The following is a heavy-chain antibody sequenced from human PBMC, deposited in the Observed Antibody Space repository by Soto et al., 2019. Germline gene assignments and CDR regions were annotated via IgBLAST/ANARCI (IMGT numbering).Heavy chain of an antibody. J-gene: IGHJ4*02. Sequence: SETLSLTCTVSGRAISSSDHYWGWIRQSPGQGLQWLGTTYYSGRIDYNPSLKSRVTISVDTSKNQFSLNLNSVTASDTAVYFCVSQRTSVLTQAYFDYWGPGALVTSPQ. D-gene: IGHD2-8*01. CDR1: GRAISSSDHY. CDR3: VSQRTSVLTQAYFDY. V-gene: IGHV4-39*01. CDR2: TYYSGRI.